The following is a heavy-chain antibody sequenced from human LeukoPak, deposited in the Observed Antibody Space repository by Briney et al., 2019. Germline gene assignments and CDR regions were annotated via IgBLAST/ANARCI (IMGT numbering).Heavy chain of an antibody. D-gene: IGHD4-23*01. V-gene: IGHV3-11*05. CDR2: IGGNSYYT. CDR1: GFIFSDYY. CDR3: ARGDGGNRAFDC. J-gene: IGHJ4*02. Sequence: GGSLRLSCAASGFIFSDYYMSWIRQTPEKGLEWVSYIGGNSYYTNYADSVKGRFTISRDNAKISLYLQMDSLKAEDTAVYYCARGDGGNRAFDCWGPGNLVTVSS.